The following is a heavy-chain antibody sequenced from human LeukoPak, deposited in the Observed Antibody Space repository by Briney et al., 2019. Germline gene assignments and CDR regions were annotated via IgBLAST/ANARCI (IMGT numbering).Heavy chain of an antibody. D-gene: IGHD6-13*01. J-gene: IGHJ6*02. CDR3: ARDGGSSWLYYYYGMDV. CDR2: ISSSSSYI. Sequence: GGSLRLSCAASGFTFSSYSMNWVRQAPGKGLEWVSSISSSSSYIYYADSVKGRFTISRDNAKNSLYLQMNSLRAEDTAVYYCARDGGSSWLYYYYGMDVWGQGTTVTVSS. CDR1: GFTFSSYS. V-gene: IGHV3-21*01.